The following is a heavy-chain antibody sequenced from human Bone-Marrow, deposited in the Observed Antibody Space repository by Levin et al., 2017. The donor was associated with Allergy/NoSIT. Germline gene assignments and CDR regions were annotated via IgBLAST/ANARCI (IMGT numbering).Heavy chain of an antibody. D-gene: IGHD2-21*02. CDR1: GFSFHDYG. Sequence: GGSLRLSCVASGFSFHDYGMNWVRRAPGKGLEWVSGFSGGGAEYVADSVRGRFFISRDNSKNKLYLQMNRLKDEDTAVYYCATIGGDYRPGADYYMEVWGKGSAVIVSS. CDR3: ATIGGDYRPGADYYMEV. CDR2: FSGGGAE. J-gene: IGHJ6*03. V-gene: IGHV3-23*01.